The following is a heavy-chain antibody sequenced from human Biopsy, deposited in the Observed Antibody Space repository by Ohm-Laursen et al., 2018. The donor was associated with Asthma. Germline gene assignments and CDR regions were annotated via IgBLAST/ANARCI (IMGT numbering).Heavy chain of an antibody. CDR2: VHSSGST. CDR3: ARATSTWSQSGPHFFDH. Sequence: GTLSLTCTVSPGSINDYYWNWIRQFPGKGLEWIGYVHSSGSTRFNPSLKSRVTVSVDTSVDQVSLKLSSVSAADTAIYCCARATSTWSQSGPHFFDHGGPGTLVTVSS. J-gene: IGHJ5*02. D-gene: IGHD6-13*01. V-gene: IGHV4-59*01. CDR1: PGSINDYY.